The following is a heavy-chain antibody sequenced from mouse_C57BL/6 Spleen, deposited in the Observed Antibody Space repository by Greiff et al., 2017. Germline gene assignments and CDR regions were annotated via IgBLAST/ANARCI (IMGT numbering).Heavy chain of an antibody. CDR3: ARRTRAMWYFDV. Sequence: QVQLQQPGAELVRPGTSVKLSCKASGYTFTSYWMHWVKQRPGQGLEWIGVIDPSDSYTNYNQKFKGKATLTVDTSSSTAYRQLSSLTSEDSAVYYCARRTRAMWYFDVWGTGTTVTVSS. CDR2: IDPSDSYT. V-gene: IGHV1-59*01. CDR1: GYTFTSYW. J-gene: IGHJ1*03. D-gene: IGHD3-1*01.